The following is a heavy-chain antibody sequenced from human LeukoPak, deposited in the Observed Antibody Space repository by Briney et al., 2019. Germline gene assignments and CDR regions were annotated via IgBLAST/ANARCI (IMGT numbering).Heavy chain of an antibody. Sequence: GGSLRLSCAASGFTFSNSCMHWVRQAPGKGLVWVSLIRSDGRSTTYADSVRGRFTISRDNAKSTMYLQMNSLRAEDTAVYYCAREGDAGRFDYWGQGTLVTVSS. CDR2: IRSDGRST. V-gene: IGHV3-74*01. D-gene: IGHD2-21*01. CDR1: GFTFSNSC. CDR3: AREGDAGRFDY. J-gene: IGHJ4*02.